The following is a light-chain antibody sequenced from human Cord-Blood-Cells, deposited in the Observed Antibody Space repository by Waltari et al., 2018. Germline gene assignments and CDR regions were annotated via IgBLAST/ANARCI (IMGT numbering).Light chain of an antibody. Sequence: QSALTQPASVSGSPGQSITISCTGTSSDVGGYNYVSWYQQHPGKAPKLMIYDVSNRPSWSCDRVSVSNAGNTASLTISGLQAEDEADYYCSSYTSSSTLNYVFGTGTKVTVL. V-gene: IGLV2-14*01. CDR2: DVS. J-gene: IGLJ1*01. CDR1: SSDVGGYNY. CDR3: SSYTSSSTLNYV.